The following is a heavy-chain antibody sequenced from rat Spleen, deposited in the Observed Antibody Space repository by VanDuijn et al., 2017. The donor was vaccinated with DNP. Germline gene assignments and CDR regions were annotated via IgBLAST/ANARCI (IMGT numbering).Heavy chain of an antibody. J-gene: IGHJ1*01. CDR3: ARGSGTYYWYFDF. CDR2: ISYDGGST. V-gene: IGHV5S10*01. D-gene: IGHD4-4*01. Sequence: EVQLVESGGGLVQPGRSLKLSCAASGFTFSDYNMAWVRQAPKKGLEWVAYISYDGGSTNYGDSVKGRFTVSRDDAGNTLYLQMNSLRSEDTATYYCARGSGTYYWYFDFWGPGTMVTVSS. CDR1: GFTFSDYN.